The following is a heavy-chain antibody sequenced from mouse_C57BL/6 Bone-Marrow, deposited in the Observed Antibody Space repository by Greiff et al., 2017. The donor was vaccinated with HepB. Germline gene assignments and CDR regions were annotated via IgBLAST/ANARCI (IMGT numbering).Heavy chain of an antibody. J-gene: IGHJ4*01. V-gene: IGHV5-4*03. CDR2: ISDGGSYT. CDR3: ARGWGLYDMDY. CDR1: GFTFSSYA. D-gene: IGHD1-1*02. Sequence: EVNVVESGGGLVKPGGSLKLSCAASGFTFSSYAMSWVRQTPEKRLEWVATISDGGSYTYYPDNVKGRFTISRDKAKNTLYLQMSNLTSEATARYYCARGWGLYDMDYWGQGTSVTVSS.